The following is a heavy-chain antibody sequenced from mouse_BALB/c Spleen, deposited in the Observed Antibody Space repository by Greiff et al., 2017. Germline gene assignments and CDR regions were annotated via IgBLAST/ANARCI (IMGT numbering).Heavy chain of an antibody. V-gene: IGHV2-9*02. J-gene: IGHJ3*01. CDR2: IWAGGST. CDR3: AGGMVTALAY. Sequence: VQLVESGPGLVAPSQSLSITCTVSGFSLTSYGVHWVRQPPGKGLEWLGVIWAGGSTNYNSALMSRLSISKDNSKSKVFLKMNSLQTDDTAMYYCAGGMVTALAYWGQGTLVTVSA. D-gene: IGHD2-13*01. CDR1: GFSLTSYG.